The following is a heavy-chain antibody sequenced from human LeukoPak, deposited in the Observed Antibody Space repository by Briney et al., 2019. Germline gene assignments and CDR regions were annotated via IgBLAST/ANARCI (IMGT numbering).Heavy chain of an antibody. D-gene: IGHD5-24*01. V-gene: IGHV4-39*07. CDR3: ARISRIEGYSTTFHY. CDR2: NYYSGST. J-gene: IGHJ4*02. Sequence: NPSETLSLTCTVSGGSISSSSYYWGWLRQPQGKGLEWNGSNYYSGSTYYNPSLKSRVTISVDTSKNQFCLRLSSGTAADTAVYYCARISRIEGYSTTFHYWGQGTLVTVSS. CDR1: GGSISSSSYY.